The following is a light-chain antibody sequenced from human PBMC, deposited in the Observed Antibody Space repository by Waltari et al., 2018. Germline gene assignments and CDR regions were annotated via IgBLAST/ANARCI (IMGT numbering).Light chain of an antibody. J-gene: IGLJ2*01. Sequence: QSALTQPASVSGSPGQSITISCPGTRIDSNYVSWYQQHPGKAPQVMIYDVPHRPPGVSNRFSGSKSGNTASLTISGLQAEDEADYYCSSWTDSDALKLLFGGGTKLTVL. CDR1: RIDSNY. V-gene: IGLV2-14*03. CDR3: SSWTDSDALKLL. CDR2: DVP.